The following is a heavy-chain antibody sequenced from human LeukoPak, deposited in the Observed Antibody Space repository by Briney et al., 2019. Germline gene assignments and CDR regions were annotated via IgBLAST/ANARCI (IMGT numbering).Heavy chain of an antibody. CDR2: IYYSGST. CDR3: ARGPYSNYGHYYYYMDV. J-gene: IGHJ6*03. Sequence: SETLSLTCTVSGGSISNYYWSWLRQPPGKGLEWIGYIYYSGSTNYNPSLTSRVTISVDTSKNQFSLRLGSVTAADTAVYYCARGPYSNYGHYYYYMDVWGKGTTVTVSS. CDR1: GGSISNYY. V-gene: IGHV4-59*01. D-gene: IGHD4-11*01.